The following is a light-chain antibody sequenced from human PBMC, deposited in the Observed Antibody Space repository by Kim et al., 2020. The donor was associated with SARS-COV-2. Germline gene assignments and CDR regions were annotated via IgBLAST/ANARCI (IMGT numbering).Light chain of an antibody. J-gene: IGLJ1*01. CDR3: YSAADNMGV. CDR2: KYS. CDR1: VLAKKY. V-gene: IGLV3-27*01. Sequence: SVSPGQTARISCSGDVLAKKYARWFQQKPGQAPVLVIYKYSERPSGIPERFSGSSSGTTVTLTISGAQVEDEADYYCYSAADNMGVFGTGTKVTVL.